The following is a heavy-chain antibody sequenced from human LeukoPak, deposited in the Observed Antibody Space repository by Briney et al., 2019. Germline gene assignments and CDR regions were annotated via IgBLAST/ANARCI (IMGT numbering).Heavy chain of an antibody. CDR2: IYYSGST. D-gene: IGHD5-12*01. Sequence: SETLSLTCTVSGGSISSYYWSWIRQPPGKGLEWIGYIYYSGSTYYNPSLKSRVTISIDTSKDQFSLKLSSLTAADTAVYYCASQGYSGYDDRGSFDYWGQGTLVTVSS. CDR3: ASQGYSGYDDRGSFDY. V-gene: IGHV4-59*04. J-gene: IGHJ4*02. CDR1: GGSISSYY.